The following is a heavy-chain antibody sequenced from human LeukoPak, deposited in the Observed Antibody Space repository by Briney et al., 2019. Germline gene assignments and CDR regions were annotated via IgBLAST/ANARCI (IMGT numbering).Heavy chain of an antibody. J-gene: IGHJ1*01. CDR1: GYSFTGYY. V-gene: IGHV1-2*02. CDR2: INPNSGDT. D-gene: IGHD3-22*01. Sequence: ASVKVSCKASGYSFTGYYMHWVRQAPGQGLEWMGWINPNSGDTNFAQKFQGRVTMTKDTSTSTVYMEVSRLRSDDTAVFYCARGNYDSSEFEYFQHWGQGNLVTVSS. CDR3: ARGNYDSSEFEYFQH.